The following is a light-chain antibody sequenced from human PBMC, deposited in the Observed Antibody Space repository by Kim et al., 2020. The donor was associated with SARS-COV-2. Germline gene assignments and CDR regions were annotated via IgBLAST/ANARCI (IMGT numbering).Light chain of an antibody. V-gene: IGLV3-25*03. CDR3: QSGSSSGTVLV. Sequence: SYELTQPPSVSVSPGQTARITCSGDPLPKQFVYWYQHKAGQAPMLVMYKDKERPSGIPERFSGSGSGTTVTLTITGVLPEDEADYYCQSGSSSGTVLVFGGGTQLTVL. CDR1: PLPKQF. J-gene: IGLJ3*02. CDR2: KDK.